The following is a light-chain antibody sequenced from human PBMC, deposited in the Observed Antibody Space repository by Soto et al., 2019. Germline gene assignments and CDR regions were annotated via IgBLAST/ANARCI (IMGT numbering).Light chain of an antibody. CDR1: QSVGTY. V-gene: IGKV3-11*01. CDR3: QQRSKA. J-gene: IGKJ5*01. Sequence: EIVLTQSPATLSLFPGERATLSCRASQSVGTYLAWYQQRPGQAPRLLIYDASNRASGIPARFSGSGSGTDFTLTISRLEPEDLAVYYCQQRSKAFGQGTRLEIQ. CDR2: DAS.